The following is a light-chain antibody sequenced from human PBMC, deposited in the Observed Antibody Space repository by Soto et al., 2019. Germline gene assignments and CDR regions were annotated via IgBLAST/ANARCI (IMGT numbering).Light chain of an antibody. CDR2: GNN. V-gene: IGLV1-44*01. Sequence: QSVLTQPPSASGTPGQRVTISCSGGSSNIGSNTVNWYQQLPGTAPKLLIYGNNQRPSGVPDRFSGSKSGTSASLAISGLQSEDEADYYCAAWDDSLHGYVFGTGTKVTVL. CDR1: SSNIGSNT. CDR3: AAWDDSLHGYV. J-gene: IGLJ1*01.